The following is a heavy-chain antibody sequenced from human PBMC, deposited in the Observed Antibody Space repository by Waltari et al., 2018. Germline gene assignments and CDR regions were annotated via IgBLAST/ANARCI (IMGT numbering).Heavy chain of an antibody. V-gene: IGHV4-59*01. CDR3: AVSAGY. CDR2: IYYSGST. Sequence: QVQLQESGPGLVKPSETLSLTCTVSGGSISSYYWSWIRQPPGKGLEWIGYIYYSGSTNSNPSLKSRVTISVDTSKNQFSLKLSSVTAADTAVYYCAVSAGYWGQGTLVTVSS. D-gene: IGHD3-10*01. CDR1: GGSISSYY. J-gene: IGHJ4*02.